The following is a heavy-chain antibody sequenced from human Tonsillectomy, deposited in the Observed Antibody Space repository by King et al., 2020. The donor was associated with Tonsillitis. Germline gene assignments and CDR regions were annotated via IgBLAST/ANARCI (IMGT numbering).Heavy chain of an antibody. CDR2: VDKSVNT. CDR1: GGSISRSTYY. D-gene: IGHD2-21*01. V-gene: IGHV4-39*01. CDR3: ARNCGGECDYGFDY. J-gene: IGHJ4*02. Sequence: LQLQESGPGLVKPSETLSLTCSVSGGSISRSTYYWGWIRQPPGKGLEWIASVDKSVNTYSNPTLKSRVTLSVDTSKNQISLSLTSVTAADTAVYFCARNCGGECDYGFDYGGQGTLVTVPS.